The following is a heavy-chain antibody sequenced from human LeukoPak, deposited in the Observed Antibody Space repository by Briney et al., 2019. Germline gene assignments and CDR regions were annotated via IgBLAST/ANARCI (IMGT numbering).Heavy chain of an antibody. CDR3: ARDLGIAARPDY. Sequence: SETLSLTCNVSGYSISSGYYWGWIRQPPGKGLEWIGTIYHSGSTYYNPSLKSRVTISVDTSKNQFSLKLSSVTAADTAVYYCARDLGIAARPDYWGQGTLVTASS. J-gene: IGHJ4*02. CDR1: GYSISSGYY. CDR2: IYHSGST. V-gene: IGHV4-38-2*02. D-gene: IGHD6-6*01.